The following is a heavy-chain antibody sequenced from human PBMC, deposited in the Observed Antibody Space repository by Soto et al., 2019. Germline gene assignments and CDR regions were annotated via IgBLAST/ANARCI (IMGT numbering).Heavy chain of an antibody. CDR3: AKLGFVLMELYYFHQ. CDR1: GFTFSSYA. D-gene: IGHD2-8*01. J-gene: IGHJ4*01. V-gene: IGHV3-23*01. CDR2: ISGNSGKT. Sequence: GGSLRLSCTASGFTFSSYAMSWVRQAPGKELEWVSTISGNSGKTNYAESVKGRFSISRDNSKNTVHLQLDSLRAEDTAVYFCAKLGFVLMELYYFHQWGXGTLVTVSS.